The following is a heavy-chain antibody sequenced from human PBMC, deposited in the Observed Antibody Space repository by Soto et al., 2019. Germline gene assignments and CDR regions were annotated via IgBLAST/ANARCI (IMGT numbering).Heavy chain of an antibody. Sequence: SVKVSCKASGGTFSSYTISWVRQAPGQGLEWMGRIIPILGIANYAQKFQGRVTITADKSTSTAYMELSSLRSEDTAVYYCARDGGVIAAAGMGAFDIWGQGTMVTVSS. J-gene: IGHJ3*02. V-gene: IGHV1-69*04. CDR2: IIPILGIA. CDR3: ARDGGVIAAAGMGAFDI. CDR1: GGTFSSYT. D-gene: IGHD6-13*01.